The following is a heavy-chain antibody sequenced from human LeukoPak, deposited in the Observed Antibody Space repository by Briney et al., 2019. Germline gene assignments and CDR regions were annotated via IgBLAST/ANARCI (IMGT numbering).Heavy chain of an antibody. V-gene: IGHV4-34*01. Sequence: SETLSLTCAVYGGSLSGYYWSWIRQPPGKGLQWIGEVSHSGATNTTPSLKNRVTMSVDTSKNQFSLNLSSVTAADTAVYFCARGLLSRYWGQGLLVTVSS. CDR1: GGSLSGYY. J-gene: IGHJ4*02. CDR3: ARGLLSRY. CDR2: VSHSGAT.